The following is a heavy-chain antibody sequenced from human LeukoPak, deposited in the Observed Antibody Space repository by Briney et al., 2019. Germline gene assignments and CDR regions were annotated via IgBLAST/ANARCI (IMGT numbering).Heavy chain of an antibody. CDR2: ISSSSSYI. D-gene: IGHD6-19*01. Sequence: GGSLRLSCAASGFTFSSYSMNWVRQAPGKGLEWVSSISSSSSYIYYADSVKGRFTISRDNAKNSLYLQMNSLRAEDTAVYYCARSAVYSSGWYYFDYWGQGTLVTVSS. V-gene: IGHV3-21*01. CDR1: GFTFSSYS. CDR3: ARSAVYSSGWYYFDY. J-gene: IGHJ4*02.